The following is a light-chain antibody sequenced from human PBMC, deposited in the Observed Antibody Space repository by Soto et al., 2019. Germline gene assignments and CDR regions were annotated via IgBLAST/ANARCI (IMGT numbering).Light chain of an antibody. CDR1: LSISNY. J-gene: IGKJ4*01. V-gene: IGKV1-39*01. CDR3: QQSYSTPPT. Sequence: DIQMTQSPSSLSASVGDRVTITCRASLSISNYLTWYQQMPGKAPKLLIYAASSLQRGVPSRFSGSGSQTDFSRTISSLQPEDFATYFCQQSYSTPPTFGGGTKVDIK. CDR2: AAS.